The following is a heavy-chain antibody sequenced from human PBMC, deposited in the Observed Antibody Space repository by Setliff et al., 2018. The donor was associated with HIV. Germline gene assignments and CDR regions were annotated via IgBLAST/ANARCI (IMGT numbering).Heavy chain of an antibody. Sequence: SETLSLTCSVSGGSISSGSYYWTWIRQPAGKGPEWIGHIYTNGYTNYNPSLKSRVTISVDTSKNQFSLRLASVTAADTAVYYCARAPPGIQNDAFDVWGQGTMVTVSS. CDR3: ARAPPGIQNDAFDV. V-gene: IGHV4-61*09. CDR1: GGSISSGSYY. CDR2: IYTNGYT. J-gene: IGHJ3*01.